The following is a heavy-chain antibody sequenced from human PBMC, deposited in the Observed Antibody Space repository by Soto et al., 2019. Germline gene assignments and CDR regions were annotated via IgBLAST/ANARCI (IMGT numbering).Heavy chain of an antibody. CDR3: ARGRYGDY. V-gene: IGHV1-18*01. CDR2: ISAHNGNT. CDR1: GYDFTTYG. Sequence: QVHLVQSGAEVKKPGASVKVSCKGSGYDFTTYGITWLRQAPGQGLEWMAWISAHNGNTDYAQKLQGGVTVTRDTSTSTAYMELRSLRSDDTAVYYCARGRYGDYWGQGVLVTVSS. J-gene: IGHJ4*02. D-gene: IGHD1-1*01.